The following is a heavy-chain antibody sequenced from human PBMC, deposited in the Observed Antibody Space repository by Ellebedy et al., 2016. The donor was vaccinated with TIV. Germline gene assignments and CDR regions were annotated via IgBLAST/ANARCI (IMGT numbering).Heavy chain of an antibody. CDR3: ARVRALAGTSFDY. CDR1: GYTFTSYA. V-gene: IGHV1-3*01. Sequence: AASVKVSCKASGYTFTSYAMHWVRQAPGQRLEWMGWINAGNGNTKYSQKFQGRVTITRDTSASTAYMELSSLRSEDTAVYYCARVRALAGTSFDYWGQGTLVTVSS. CDR2: INAGNGNT. D-gene: IGHD6-19*01. J-gene: IGHJ4*02.